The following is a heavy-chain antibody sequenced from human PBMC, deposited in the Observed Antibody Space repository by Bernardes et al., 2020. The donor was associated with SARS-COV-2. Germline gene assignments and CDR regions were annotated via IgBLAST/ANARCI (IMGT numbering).Heavy chain of an antibody. CDR3: ARFQDTAMVMGTYYYGMDV. CDR1: GYSFTSYW. D-gene: IGHD5-18*01. V-gene: IGHV5-51*01. Sequence: GESLKISCKGSGYSFTSYWIGWVRQMPGKGLEWMGIIYPGDSDTRYSPSFQGQVTISADKSISTAYLQWSSLKASDTAMYYCARFQDTAMVMGTYYYGMDVWGQGTTVTVSS. J-gene: IGHJ6*02. CDR2: IYPGDSDT.